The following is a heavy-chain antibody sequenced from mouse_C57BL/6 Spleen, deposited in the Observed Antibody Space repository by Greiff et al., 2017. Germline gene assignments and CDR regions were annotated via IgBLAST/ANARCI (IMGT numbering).Heavy chain of an antibody. CDR3: AREGKLTGIYFDV. Sequence: VHLVESGAELVRPGASVKLSCKASGYTFTDYYINWVKQRPGQGLEWIARIYPGSGNTYYNEKFKGKATLTAEKSSSTAYMQLSSLTSEDSAVYFCAREGKLTGIYFDVWGTGTTVTVSS. V-gene: IGHV1-76*01. CDR2: IYPGSGNT. D-gene: IGHD4-1*01. CDR1: GYTFTDYY. J-gene: IGHJ1*03.